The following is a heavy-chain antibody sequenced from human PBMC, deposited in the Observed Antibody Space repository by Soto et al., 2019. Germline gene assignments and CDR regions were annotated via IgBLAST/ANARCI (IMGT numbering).Heavy chain of an antibody. Sequence: QVLLQESGPGPVKPSGTLSLTCAVSGGSISSNNWWSWVRQAPGKGLEWIGEIHHSGSTNYNPSLRSRVTIAVDKSNNKFSLKLTSLTAADTAVYYCARDRRISGSRYYYYGMDIWGQGTTVPVSS. CDR3: ARDRRISGSRYYYYGMDI. CDR2: IHHSGST. V-gene: IGHV4-4*02. CDR1: GGSISSNNW. D-gene: IGHD1-20*01. J-gene: IGHJ6*02.